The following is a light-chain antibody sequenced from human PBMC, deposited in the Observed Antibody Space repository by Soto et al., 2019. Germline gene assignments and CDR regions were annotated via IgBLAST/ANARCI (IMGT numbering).Light chain of an antibody. J-gene: IGLJ1*01. CDR1: SSDVGGYNY. CDR3: CSYAGSYTHYV. V-gene: IGLV2-11*01. CDR2: DVS. Sequence: QSALTQPRSVSGSPGQSVTISCTGTSSDVGGYNYVSRYQQHPGKAPKLMIYDVSKRPSGVPDRFSGSKSGNTASLTISGLQAEDEADYYCCSYAGSYTHYVFGTGTKVTVL.